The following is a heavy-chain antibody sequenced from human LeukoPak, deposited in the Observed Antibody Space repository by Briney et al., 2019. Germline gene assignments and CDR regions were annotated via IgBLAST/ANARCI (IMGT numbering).Heavy chain of an antibody. CDR2: ISYDGSNK. Sequence: GGSLRLSCAASGFTFSSYAMHWVRQAPGKGLEWVAVISYDGSNKYYADSVKGRFTISRDNSKNTLYLQMNSLRAEDTAVYYCARDRMYDFWSGYSRFLTWDMDVWGKGTTVTVSS. CDR3: ARDRMYDFWSGYSRFLTWDMDV. V-gene: IGHV3-30-3*01. J-gene: IGHJ6*03. CDR1: GFTFSSYA. D-gene: IGHD3-3*01.